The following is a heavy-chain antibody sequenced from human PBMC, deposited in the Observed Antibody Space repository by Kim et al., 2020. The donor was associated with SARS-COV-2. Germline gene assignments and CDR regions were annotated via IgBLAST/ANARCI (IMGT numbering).Heavy chain of an antibody. CDR3: ARLGGSDYYGMDV. D-gene: IGHD3-16*01. V-gene: IGHV3-53*01. Sequence: SCAASGFTLSSNYMSWVRQAPGKGLEWVSVIYSGGSTYYADSVKGRFTISRDNSKNTLYLQMNSLRAEDTAVYYCARLGGSDYYGMDVWGQGTTVTVSS. CDR2: IYSGGST. CDR1: GFTLSSNY. J-gene: IGHJ6*02.